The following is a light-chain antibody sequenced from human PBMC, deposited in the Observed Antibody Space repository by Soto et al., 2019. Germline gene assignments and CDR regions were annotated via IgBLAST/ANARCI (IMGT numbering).Light chain of an antibody. V-gene: IGLV2-14*01. Sequence: QSVLTQPASVSGSPGQSITISCTGTSSDVGGYNYVSWYQHHPGKAPKIIIYEVSNRPSGVSNRFSGSKSGVTASLTISGLQADDEADYYFSSFTNTITLEVFGGGTKLTVL. CDR3: SSFTNTITLEV. CDR1: SSDVGGYNY. J-gene: IGLJ3*02. CDR2: EVS.